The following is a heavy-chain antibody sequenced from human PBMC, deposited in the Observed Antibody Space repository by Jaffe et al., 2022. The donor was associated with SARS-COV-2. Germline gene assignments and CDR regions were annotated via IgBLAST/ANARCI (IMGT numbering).Heavy chain of an antibody. CDR3: ARGLFLYYDFWSGRNWFDP. CDR2: INHSGST. V-gene: IGHV4-34*01. J-gene: IGHJ5*02. D-gene: IGHD3-3*01. CDR1: GGSFSGYY. Sequence: QVQLQQWGAGLLKPSETLSLTCAVYGGSFSGYYWSWIRQPPGKGLEWIGEINHSGSTNYNPSLKSRVTISVDTSKNQFSLKLSSVTAADTAVYYCARGLFLYYDFWSGRNWFDPWGQGTLVTVSS.